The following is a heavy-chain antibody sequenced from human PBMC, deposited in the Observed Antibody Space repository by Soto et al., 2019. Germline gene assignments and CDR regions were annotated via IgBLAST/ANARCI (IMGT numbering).Heavy chain of an antibody. Sequence: ASVKVSCTASGYTFTSYYMHWVRQAPGQGLEWMGIINPSGGSTSYAQKFQGRVTMTRDTSTSTVYMELSSLRSEDTAVYYCARDSSGYYPHDYWGQGTLVTVSS. CDR1: GYTFTSYY. CDR2: INPSGGST. J-gene: IGHJ4*02. CDR3: ARDSSGYYPHDY. V-gene: IGHV1-46*03. D-gene: IGHD3-22*01.